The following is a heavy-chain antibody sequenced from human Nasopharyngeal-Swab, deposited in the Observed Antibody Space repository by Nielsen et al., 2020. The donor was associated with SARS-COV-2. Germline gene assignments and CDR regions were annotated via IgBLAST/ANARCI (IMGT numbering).Heavy chain of an antibody. CDR2: MNPNSGNT. CDR1: GYTFTSYD. CDR3: ARSNNVLAPNYYGMDV. V-gene: IGHV1-8*02. J-gene: IGHJ6*02. Sequence: ASVKVSCKASGYTFTSYDIHRVRQAAGQELEWMGWMNPNSGNTGYAQRFQGRVTMTRITSMNIAYMELSSLRFEDTAIYYCARSNNVLAPNYYGMDVWGQGTTVTVSS. D-gene: IGHD1-14*01.